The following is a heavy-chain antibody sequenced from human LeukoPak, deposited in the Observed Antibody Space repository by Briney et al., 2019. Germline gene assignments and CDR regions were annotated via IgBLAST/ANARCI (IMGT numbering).Heavy chain of an antibody. CDR2: INAGNGNT. V-gene: IGHV1-3*03. D-gene: IGHD6-6*01. CDR1: GYTFTSYA. J-gene: IGHJ6*03. Sequence: GASVKVSCKASGYTFTSYAMHWVRQAPGQRLEWMGWINAGNGNTKYSQEFQGRVTITRDTSASTAYMELSSLRSEDTAVYYCARDREPYSSSSRKDYYYYYYMDVWGKGTTVTVSS. CDR3: ARDREPYSSSSRKDYYYYYYMDV.